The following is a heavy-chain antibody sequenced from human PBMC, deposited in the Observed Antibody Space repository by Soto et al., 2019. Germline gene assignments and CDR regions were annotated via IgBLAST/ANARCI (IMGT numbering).Heavy chain of an antibody. CDR3: AKDSFGWNYLSHYFDY. J-gene: IGHJ4*02. D-gene: IGHD1-7*01. CDR1: GFTFSSYA. CDR2: ISGSGGST. V-gene: IGHV3-23*01. Sequence: EVQLLESGGGLVQPGGSLRLSCAASGFTFSSYAMSWVRQAPGKGLEWVSAISGSGGSTYYADSVKGRFTISRDNSKNTLYLQMNSLRADDTAVYYCAKDSFGWNYLSHYFDYWGQGTLVTVSS.